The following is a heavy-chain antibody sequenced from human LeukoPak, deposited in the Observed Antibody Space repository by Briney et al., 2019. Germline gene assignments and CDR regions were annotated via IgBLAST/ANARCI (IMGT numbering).Heavy chain of an antibody. D-gene: IGHD3-16*01. CDR2: IIPIFGTA. CDR1: GGTFSSYA. V-gene: IGHV1-69*05. J-gene: IGHJ4*02. Sequence: SVKVSCKASGGTFSSYAISWVRQAPGQGLEWMGGIIPIFGTANYAQKFQGRVTITTDESTSTAYMELSSLRSEDTAVYYCARDPPMITFRGVYFDYWGQGTLVTVPS. CDR3: ARDPPMITFRGVYFDY.